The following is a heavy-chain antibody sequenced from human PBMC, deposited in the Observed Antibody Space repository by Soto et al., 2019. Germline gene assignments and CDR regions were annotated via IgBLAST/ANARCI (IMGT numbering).Heavy chain of an antibody. CDR1: GYTFTSYA. V-gene: IGHV1-3*01. D-gene: IGHD3-16*01. CDR3: ARDQSWRDLVWWFDP. CDR2: INAGNGNT. J-gene: IGHJ5*02. Sequence: ASGYTFTSYAIHWVRQAPGQRLEWMGWINAGNGNTKYSQKFQDRVTITRDTSASTVYMELSSLRSEYTAVYYFARDQSWRDLVWWFDPWGQGTLVTVSS.